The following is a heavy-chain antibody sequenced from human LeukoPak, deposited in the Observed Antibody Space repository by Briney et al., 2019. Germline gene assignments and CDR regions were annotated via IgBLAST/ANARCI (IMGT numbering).Heavy chain of an antibody. CDR3: ARPYYGSGSYYLDY. CDR1: GGTFSSYA. CDR2: IIPILGIA. Sequence: ASVKVSCKASGGTFSSYAISWVRQAPGQGLEWMGRIIPILGIANYAQKFQGRVTITADKSTSTAYMELSSLRSEDTAVYYCARPYYGSGSYYLDYWGQGTLVTVSS. J-gene: IGHJ4*02. V-gene: IGHV1-69*04. D-gene: IGHD3-10*01.